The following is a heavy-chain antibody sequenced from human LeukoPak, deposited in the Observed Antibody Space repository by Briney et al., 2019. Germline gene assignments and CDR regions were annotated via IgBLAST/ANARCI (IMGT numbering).Heavy chain of an antibody. CDR1: GFTFSNAW. CDR3: TTDPIPYYDILTGYYETRDY. Sequence: GSLRLSCAASGFTFSNAWMSWVRQAPGQGLEWVGRIKSKTDGGTTDYAAPVKGRFTISRDDSKNTLYLQMNSLKTEDTAVYYCTTDPIPYYDILTGYYETRDYWGQGTLVTVSS. D-gene: IGHD3-9*01. V-gene: IGHV3-15*01. CDR2: IKSKTDGGTT. J-gene: IGHJ4*02.